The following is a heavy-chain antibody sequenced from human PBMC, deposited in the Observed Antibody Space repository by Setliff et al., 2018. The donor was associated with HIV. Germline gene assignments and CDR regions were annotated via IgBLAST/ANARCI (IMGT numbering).Heavy chain of an antibody. CDR3: VRAFDQDFHN. V-gene: IGHV1-46*01. J-gene: IGHJ1*01. CDR2: VHPFHDILGSNA. CDR1: GYNFGSYF. D-gene: IGHD3-9*01. Sequence: GASVKVSCKASGYNFGSYFMHWVRQAPGRGLEWLGVVHPFHDILGSNADYAQKFQGRISITWDSSGNTLFLELGPLRSDDSATYYCVRAFDQDFHNWGQGTVVTVSS.